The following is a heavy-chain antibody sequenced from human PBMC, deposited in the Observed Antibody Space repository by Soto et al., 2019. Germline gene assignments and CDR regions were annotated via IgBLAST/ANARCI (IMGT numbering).Heavy chain of an antibody. CDR3: AKDSRYWFDP. Sequence: GGSLRLSCAASGFTFSSYARSWVRQAPGKGLEWVSTISGSGGSTYYADSVKGRFTISRDNPKNTLFLQMNSLRAEDTAVYYCAKDSRYWFDPWGQETLVTVSS. V-gene: IGHV3-23*01. J-gene: IGHJ5*02. CDR1: GFTFSSYA. CDR2: ISGSGGST.